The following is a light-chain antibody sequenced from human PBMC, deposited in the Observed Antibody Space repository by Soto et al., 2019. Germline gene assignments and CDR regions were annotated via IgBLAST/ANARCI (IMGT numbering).Light chain of an antibody. J-gene: IGKJ1*01. CDR3: QQSYSSPPT. CDR1: QGIDIY. CDR2: AAS. Sequence: DIQMTQSPSSLSASVGDRVTITCRASQGIDIYLHWYQQKPGASPKLLIYAASNLPGGVPSRFSGSGSGTDFTLTISSLQLEDFATYYCQQSYSSPPTFGQGTKLDVK. V-gene: IGKV1-39*01.